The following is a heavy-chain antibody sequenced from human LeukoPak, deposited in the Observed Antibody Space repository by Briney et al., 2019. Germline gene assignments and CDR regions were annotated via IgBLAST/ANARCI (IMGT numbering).Heavy chain of an antibody. D-gene: IGHD6-19*01. J-gene: IGHJ5*02. CDR3: ARDPRIAVAGTKNWFDP. CDR2: IIPIFGTA. CDR1: GFTFTSSA. V-gene: IGHV1-69*13. Sequence: SVKVSCKASGFTFTSSAVQWVRQAPGQGLEWMGGIIPIFGTANYAQKFQGRVTITADESTSTAYMELSSLRSEDTAVYYCARDPRIAVAGTKNWFDPWGQGTLVTVSS.